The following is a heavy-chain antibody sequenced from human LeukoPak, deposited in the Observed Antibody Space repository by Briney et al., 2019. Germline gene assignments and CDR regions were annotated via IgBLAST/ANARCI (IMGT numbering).Heavy chain of an antibody. CDR3: AKISWDGRGTFD. Sequence: GGSLRLSCAASGFSFSTYSMSWVRQAPGKGLEWVSSIRGSGADKYYADSVKGRFSISRDNSQDTLSLQMNSLRAEDTAVYYCAKISWDGRGTFDWGRGALVTVSS. J-gene: IGHJ4*02. CDR1: GFSFSTYS. CDR2: IRGSGADK. D-gene: IGHD1/OR15-1a*01. V-gene: IGHV3-23*01.